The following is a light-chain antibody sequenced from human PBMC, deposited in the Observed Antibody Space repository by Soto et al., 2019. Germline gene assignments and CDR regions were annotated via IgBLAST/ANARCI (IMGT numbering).Light chain of an antibody. J-gene: IGKJ2*01. CDR1: QSVSGSY. Sequence: EIVLTQSPGTLCLSPGERATLSCRASQSVSGSYLAWYQQKPGQAPRLLIYGASSRATAIPDRFSGSGSGTHFTLSISRLEPEDFAVYYCQQYGGSLPYAFGQVTKLEIK. CDR2: GAS. CDR3: QQYGGSLPYA. V-gene: IGKV3-20*01.